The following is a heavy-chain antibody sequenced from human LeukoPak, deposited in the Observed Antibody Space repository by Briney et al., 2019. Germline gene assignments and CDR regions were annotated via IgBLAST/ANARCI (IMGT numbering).Heavy chain of an antibody. D-gene: IGHD3-10*01. CDR2: TNPRGGSA. Sequence: GASVKVSCKASGYTFTSFYMHWVRQAPGQGLEWMGITNPRGGSASAAQKFQGRLTLTRDTSTSTVYMDLSSLRSQDTAVYYCARDYHGSGSLTTFDYWGQGTLVTVSS. CDR3: ARDYHGSGSLTTFDY. CDR1: GYTFTSFY. J-gene: IGHJ4*02. V-gene: IGHV1-46*01.